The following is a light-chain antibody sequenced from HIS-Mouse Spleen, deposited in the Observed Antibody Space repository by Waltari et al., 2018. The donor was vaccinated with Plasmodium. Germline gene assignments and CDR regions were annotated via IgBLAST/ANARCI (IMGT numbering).Light chain of an antibody. CDR2: GAS. CDR3: QQYNNWSFT. J-gene: IGKJ3*01. CDR1: QSVRSN. V-gene: IGKV3-15*01. Sequence: EIVMTQSPATLSVSPGERATLSCRASQSVRSNLAWYQQEPGQAPRLLIYGASTRATGIPARFSGSGSGTEFTLTISSLQSEDFAVYYCQQYNNWSFTFGPGTKVDIK.